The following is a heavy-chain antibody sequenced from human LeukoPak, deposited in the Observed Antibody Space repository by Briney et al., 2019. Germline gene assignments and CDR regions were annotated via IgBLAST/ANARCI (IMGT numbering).Heavy chain of an antibody. D-gene: IGHD2-21*01. CDR2: IYYSGST. Sequence: PLQTLSLTCTVSGVSISSGGYYWSWIRQHPGKGLEWIGYIYYSGSTYYNPSLKSRVTISVDTSKNQFSLKLSSVTAADTAVYYCARVRYSRFDPWGQGTPVTVSS. V-gene: IGHV4-31*03. J-gene: IGHJ5*02. CDR1: GVSISSGGYY. CDR3: ARVRYSRFDP.